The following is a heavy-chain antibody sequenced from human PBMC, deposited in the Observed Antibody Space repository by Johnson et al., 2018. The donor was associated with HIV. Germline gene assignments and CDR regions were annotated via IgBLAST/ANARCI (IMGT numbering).Heavy chain of an antibody. J-gene: IGHJ3*02. Sequence: QVQLVESGGGVVQPGRSLRLSCAASGFTFSSYGMHWVRQAPGKGLEWVAVISYDGSNKYYADSVKGRFTISRDNSKNTLYLQMNSLRAEDTAVYYCAKIGQWRERLDAFDIWGQGTMVTVSS. CDR3: AKIGQWRERLDAFDI. CDR1: GFTFSSYG. D-gene: IGHD6-19*01. V-gene: IGHV3-30*18. CDR2: ISYDGSNK.